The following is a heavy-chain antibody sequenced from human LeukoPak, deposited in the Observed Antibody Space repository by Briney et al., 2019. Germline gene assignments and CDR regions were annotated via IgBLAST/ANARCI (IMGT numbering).Heavy chain of an antibody. Sequence: GGSLRLSCAASGFTFSSYSMNWVRQAPGKGLEWVSSISSSSSYIYYADSVKGRFTISRDNAKNSLYLQMNSLRVEDTAVYYCARPLSHYDFWSGYAFDFWGQGTLVTVSS. V-gene: IGHV3-21*01. J-gene: IGHJ4*02. CDR1: GFTFSSYS. CDR3: ARPLSHYDFWSGYAFDF. CDR2: ISSSSSYI. D-gene: IGHD3-3*01.